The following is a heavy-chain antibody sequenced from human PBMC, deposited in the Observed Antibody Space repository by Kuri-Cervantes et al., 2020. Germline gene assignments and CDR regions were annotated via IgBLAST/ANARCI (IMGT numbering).Heavy chain of an antibody. CDR1: GFTFSSYW. J-gene: IGHJ3*02. CDR2: INGDGTIT. Sequence: GESLKISCAASGFTFSSYWMHWVRQVPGKGPMWVSRINGDGTITTYADSVRGRFTISRDNAKNTLFLQMDSLRAEDAAVYYCVRGHCSIENCYGLVAFDIWGQGTVVTVSS. CDR3: VRGHCSIENCYGLVAFDI. D-gene: IGHD2-2*01. V-gene: IGHV3-74*01.